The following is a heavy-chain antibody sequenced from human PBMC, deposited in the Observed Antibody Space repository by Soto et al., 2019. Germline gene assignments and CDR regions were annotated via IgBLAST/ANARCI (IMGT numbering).Heavy chain of an antibody. Sequence: SDTLSRTCAVSGDPIRMSYGWSWVRQLPSKGLEWFGAIFHCGSTICNPSLHSRVTLSVYKPKNAFSLNKRSVTDADTAVYYCTSKFGQLLADAFDIWGEGTMVT. J-gene: IGHJ3*02. D-gene: IGHD3-10*01. CDR3: TSKFGQLLADAFDI. CDR1: GDPIRMSYG. CDR2: IFHCGST. V-gene: IGHV4-4*02.